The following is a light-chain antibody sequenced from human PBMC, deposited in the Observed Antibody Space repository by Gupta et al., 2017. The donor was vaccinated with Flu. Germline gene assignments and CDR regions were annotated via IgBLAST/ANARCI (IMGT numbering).Light chain of an antibody. CDR2: WAS. V-gene: IGKV4-1*01. J-gene: IGKJ5*01. Sequence: NCKPSQNMLHLFNNKEYLACYQQKPGQPPKLLLYWASARVSGVPDRFSGSGSGTDFTLTISSLQPDDVGIYYCQQYISTPPTVGQGTRLEI. CDR1: QNMLHLFNNKEY. CDR3: QQYISTPPT.